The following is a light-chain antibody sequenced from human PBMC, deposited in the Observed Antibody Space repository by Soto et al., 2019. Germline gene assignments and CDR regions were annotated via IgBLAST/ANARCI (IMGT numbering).Light chain of an antibody. V-gene: IGLV2-14*01. J-gene: IGLJ1*01. CDR1: SSDVGGYNY. Sequence: QSVLTQPASVSGSPGQSITISCTGTSSDVGGYNYVSWYQQHPGKAPKLMIYEVSNRPSGVSNRFSGSKSGTTASLTISGLQAEDEADYYCSACTSTTSYVFGTGTKVTVL. CDR3: SACTSTTSYV. CDR2: EVS.